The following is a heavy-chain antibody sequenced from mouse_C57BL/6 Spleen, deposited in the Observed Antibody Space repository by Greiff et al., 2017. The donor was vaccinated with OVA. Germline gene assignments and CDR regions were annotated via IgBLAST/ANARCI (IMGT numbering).Heavy chain of an antibody. CDR2: INPSTGGT. CDR3: SGIRLRFLDY. Sequence: VQLQQSGPELVKPGASVKLSCKASGYSFTGYYMNWVKQSPEKSLEWIGEINPSTGGTSYNQKFKAKATLTVDKSSSTAYLQLKSLTSEDSAVCYYSGIRLRFLDYWGQGTTLTVSS. J-gene: IGHJ2*01. V-gene: IGHV1-42*01. D-gene: IGHD3-2*02. CDR1: GYSFTGYY.